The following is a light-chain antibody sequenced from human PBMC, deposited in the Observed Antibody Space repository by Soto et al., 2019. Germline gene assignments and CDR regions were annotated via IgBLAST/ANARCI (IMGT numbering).Light chain of an antibody. V-gene: IGKV3-15*01. CDR1: QSVGSN. CDR3: XXXXXXPPDRT. J-gene: IGKJ1*01. Sequence: EIVMTQSPATLSVSPGERXTLSCXASQSVGSNLAWYQLKPGQAPRLLIYGASTRATGIPARFSGSGSGTDFTLTISSLQXEXXXXXXXXXXXXXPPDRTFGQGTKVEIK. CDR2: GAS.